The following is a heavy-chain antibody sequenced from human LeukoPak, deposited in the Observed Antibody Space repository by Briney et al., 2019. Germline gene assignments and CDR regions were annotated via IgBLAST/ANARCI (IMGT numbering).Heavy chain of an antibody. D-gene: IGHD2-2*01. Sequence: GASVKVSCKTSGYTFTSYNINWVRQATGQGLEWMGGMNPNSGDTGYAQKFQGRVTTTRTTSISTAYMELSSLRSEDTAVYYCARGDCITNSCYLDWGQGTPVIVSS. CDR3: ARGDCITNSCYLD. J-gene: IGHJ4*02. CDR1: GYTFTSYN. V-gene: IGHV1-8*01. CDR2: MNPNSGDT.